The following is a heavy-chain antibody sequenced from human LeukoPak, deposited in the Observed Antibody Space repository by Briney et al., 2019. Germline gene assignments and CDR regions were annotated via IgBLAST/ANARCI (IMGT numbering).Heavy chain of an antibody. CDR3: ARLIGDRTIYGY. V-gene: IGHV3-7*01. CDR2: INQGGSET. Sequence: GGSLRLSCAASGFTFRTYWMSWVRQAPGKGLEWVASINQGGSETYYVESVKGRFTISRDNAMNSFFLQMNSLRAEDTAVYYCARLIGDRTIYGYWGQGTLVTVSS. D-gene: IGHD6-6*01. J-gene: IGHJ4*02. CDR1: GFTFRTYW.